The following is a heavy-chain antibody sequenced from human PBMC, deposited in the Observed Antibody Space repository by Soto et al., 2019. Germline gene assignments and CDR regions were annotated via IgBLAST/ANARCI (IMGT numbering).Heavy chain of an antibody. D-gene: IGHD3-10*01. CDR3: AAHPGGGGY. CDR2: IYSGGYT. Sequence: EVQLVESGGGLIQPGGSLRLSCAVSGFTVSNNYMSWVRQAPGKGLEGVSVIYSGGYTAYGDSVKGRFTISRDNSKKPLYLKMKSLRAADPALFSCAAHPGGGGYWGQGTLVTVSS. V-gene: IGHV3-53*01. J-gene: IGHJ4*02. CDR1: GFTVSNNY.